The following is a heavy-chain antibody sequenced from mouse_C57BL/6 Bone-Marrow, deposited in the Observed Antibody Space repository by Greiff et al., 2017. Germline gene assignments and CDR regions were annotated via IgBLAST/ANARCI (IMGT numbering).Heavy chain of an antibody. CDR3: TRHERYYDYEGYFDY. J-gene: IGHJ2*01. CDR2: FYPGSGSI. D-gene: IGHD2-4*01. Sequence: QVQLQQSVAELVKPGASVKLSCTASGYIFTDYTIHWVKQRSGQGLEWIGWFYPGSGSIKYNARFKDKATLTADNSSNTVNMELSRLTSEDSAVYFCTRHERYYDYEGYFDYWGQGTTLTVSS. CDR1: GYIFTDYT. V-gene: IGHV1-62-2*01.